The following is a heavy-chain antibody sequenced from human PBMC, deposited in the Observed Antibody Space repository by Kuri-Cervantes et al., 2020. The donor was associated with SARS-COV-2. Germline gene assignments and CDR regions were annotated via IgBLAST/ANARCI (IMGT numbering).Heavy chain of an antibody. CDR3: ARHTRGYSYGYPEFDY. Sequence: SETLSLTCAVYGGSFSGYYWGWIRQPPGKGLEWIGEINHSGSTNYNPSLKSRVTISVDTSKNQFSLKLSSVTAADTAVYYCARHTRGYSYGYPEFDYWGQGTLVPVSS. CDR2: INHSGST. V-gene: IGHV4-34*01. CDR1: GGSFSGYY. J-gene: IGHJ4*02. D-gene: IGHD5-18*01.